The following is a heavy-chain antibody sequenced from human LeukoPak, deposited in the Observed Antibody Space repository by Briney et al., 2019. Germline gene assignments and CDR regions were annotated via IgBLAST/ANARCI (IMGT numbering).Heavy chain of an antibody. D-gene: IGHD2-15*01. CDR1: GFTFSSYW. CDR2: IKQDGSEK. V-gene: IGHV3-7*01. J-gene: IGHJ4*02. CDR3: ARVEGGGLSYYFDY. Sequence: GGSLRLSCAASGFTFSSYWMSWVRQAPGKGLEWVANIKQDGSEKYYVDSVKGRFTISRDNAKNSLYLQMNSLRAEDTAVYYCARVEGGGLSYYFDYWGQGTLVTVSS.